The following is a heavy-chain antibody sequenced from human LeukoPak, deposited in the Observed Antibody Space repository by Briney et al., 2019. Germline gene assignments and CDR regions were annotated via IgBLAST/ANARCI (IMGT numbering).Heavy chain of an antibody. CDR1: GGSFSGYY. CDR3: ARGRSRCSGGSCYSGYFDY. J-gene: IGHJ4*02. D-gene: IGHD2-15*01. V-gene: IGHV4-34*01. CDR2: IKHSGST. Sequence: SETLSLTCAVSGGSFSGYYWSWIRQPPGKGLEWIGEIKHSGSTNYNPSLKGRVTISVDTSKNQFSLKLSSVTAADTAVYYCARGRSRCSGGSCYSGYFDYWGQGTLVTVSS.